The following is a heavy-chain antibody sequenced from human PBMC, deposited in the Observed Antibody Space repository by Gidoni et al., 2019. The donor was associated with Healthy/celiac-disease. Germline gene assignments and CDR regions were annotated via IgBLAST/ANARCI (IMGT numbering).Heavy chain of an antibody. CDR3: ARDSGGIAVAGDFDY. D-gene: IGHD6-19*01. Sequence: EVQLVESGGGLVKPGGSVRLSCAGSGFTFSSYSMNLVRQAPGKGLGWVSSISSSSSYIYYADSVKGRFTISRDNAKNSLYLQMNSLRAEDTAVYYCARDSGGIAVAGDFDYWGQGTLVTVSS. CDR2: ISSSSSYI. J-gene: IGHJ4*02. V-gene: IGHV3-21*01. CDR1: GFTFSSYS.